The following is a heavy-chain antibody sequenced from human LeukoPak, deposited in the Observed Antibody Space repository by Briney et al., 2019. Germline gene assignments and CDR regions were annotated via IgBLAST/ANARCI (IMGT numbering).Heavy chain of an antibody. D-gene: IGHD3-22*01. CDR1: GYSISSGYF. J-gene: IGHJ4*02. CDR3: TGNYYYDRSGYYYVDY. V-gene: IGHV4-38-2*01. Sequence: SETLSLTCAVSGYSISSGYFWGWIRQSPGKGLEWIGSIYHSGSTYYNPSLKSRVTISVDTSKNQFSLKLSSVTAADTAVYYCTGNYYYDRSGYYYVDYWGQGTLVTVSS. CDR2: IYHSGST.